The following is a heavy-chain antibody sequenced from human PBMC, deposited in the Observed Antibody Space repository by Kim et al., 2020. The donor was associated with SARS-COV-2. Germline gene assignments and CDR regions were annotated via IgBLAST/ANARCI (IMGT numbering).Heavy chain of an antibody. CDR2: IYYSGST. J-gene: IGHJ3*02. CDR3: ARARDDVLRFLEWLSDAFDI. CDR1: GGSISSSSYY. D-gene: IGHD3-3*01. V-gene: IGHV4-39*07. Sequence: SETLSLTCTVSGGSISSSSYYWGWIRQPPGKGLEWIGSIYYSGSTYYNPSLKSRVTISVDTSKNQFSLKLSSVTAADTAVYYCARARDDVLRFLEWLSDAFDIWGQGTMVTVSS.